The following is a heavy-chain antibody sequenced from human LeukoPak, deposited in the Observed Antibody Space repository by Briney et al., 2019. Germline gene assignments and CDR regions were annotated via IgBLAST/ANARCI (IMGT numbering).Heavy chain of an antibody. J-gene: IGHJ4*02. CDR1: GFTFSSYS. Sequence: PGGSLRLSCAASGFTFSSYSMNWVRQAPGKGLEWVSSISSSSYIYYADSVKGRFTISRDNAKSSLYLQMNSLRAEDTAVYYCARGCSSSWYQEPDYWGQGTLVTVSS. D-gene: IGHD6-13*01. CDR2: ISSSSYI. V-gene: IGHV3-21*01. CDR3: ARGCSSSWYQEPDY.